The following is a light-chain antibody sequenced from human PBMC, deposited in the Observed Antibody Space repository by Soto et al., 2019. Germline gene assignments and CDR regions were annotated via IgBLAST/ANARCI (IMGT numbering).Light chain of an antibody. CDR3: QQGNNWPLFT. CDR1: QSVGSS. J-gene: IGKJ3*01. CDR2: GAS. Sequence: EIVLTQSPGTLSLSPGERSTLSCMASQSVGSSLSWYQQKPGQAPLLLFYGASNRATAIPDRFSGSGSGTDFTLTISRLEPEDFAVYYCQQGNNWPLFTFGPGTQVDIK. V-gene: IGKV3-11*01.